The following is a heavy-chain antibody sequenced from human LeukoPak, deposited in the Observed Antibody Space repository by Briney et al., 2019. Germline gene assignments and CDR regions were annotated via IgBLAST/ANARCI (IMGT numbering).Heavy chain of an antibody. CDR1: GGSISSYY. J-gene: IGHJ5*02. D-gene: IGHD2-8*01. CDR3: ARDNGGWGWFDP. CDR2: IYYSGST. Sequence: KSSETLSLTCTGSGGSISSYYWSWIRQPPGKGLEWIGYIYYSGSTNYNPSLKSRVTISVDTSKNQFSLKLSSVTAADTAVYYCARDNGGWGWFDPWGQGTLVTVSS. V-gene: IGHV4-59*01.